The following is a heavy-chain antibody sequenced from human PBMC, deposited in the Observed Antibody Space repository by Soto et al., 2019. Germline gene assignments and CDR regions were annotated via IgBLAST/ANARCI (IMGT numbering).Heavy chain of an antibody. CDR3: ARVGAAAGTLYYYYYMDV. D-gene: IGHD6-13*01. CDR1: GCSISSYY. J-gene: IGHJ6*03. Sequence: PSETLSLTCTVSGCSISSYYWSWIRQPPGKGLEWIGYIYYSGSTNYNPSLKSRVTISVDTSKNQFSLKLSSVTAADTAVYYCARVGAAAGTLYYYYYMDVWGKGTTVTVSS. V-gene: IGHV4-59*01. CDR2: IYYSGST.